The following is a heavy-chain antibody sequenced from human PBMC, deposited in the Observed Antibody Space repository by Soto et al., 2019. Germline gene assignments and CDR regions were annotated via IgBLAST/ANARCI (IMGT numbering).Heavy chain of an antibody. Sequence: QVQLQESGPGLVMPSQTLSLTCTVSGGSISSGDYYWSWIRQPPGKGLEWVGCIFYTGSTYYNPSLKSRTTISVHTSKSQFSLKLTSVTAADTAVYYCASVTRYCTGGGCNPNWFDPWGQGTLVTVSS. CDR2: IFYTGST. D-gene: IGHD2-8*02. J-gene: IGHJ5*02. V-gene: IGHV4-30-4*01. CDR3: ASVTRYCTGGGCNPNWFDP. CDR1: GGSISSGDYY.